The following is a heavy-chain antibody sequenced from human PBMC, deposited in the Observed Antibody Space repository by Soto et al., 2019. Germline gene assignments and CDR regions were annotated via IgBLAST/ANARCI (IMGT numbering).Heavy chain of an antibody. CDR1: GFTFSSYW. CDR3: VRTGLVVADATREDY. Sequence: EVQLVESGGGLVQPGGSLRLSCAASGFTFSSYWMHWVRQAPGKGLVWVSRINSDGSSTSYADSVKGRFTISRDNAKNTLYLQMNSLRADDTAVYYCVRTGLVVADATREDYWGQGTRVTVSS. J-gene: IGHJ4*02. D-gene: IGHD2-2*01. CDR2: INSDGSST. V-gene: IGHV3-74*01.